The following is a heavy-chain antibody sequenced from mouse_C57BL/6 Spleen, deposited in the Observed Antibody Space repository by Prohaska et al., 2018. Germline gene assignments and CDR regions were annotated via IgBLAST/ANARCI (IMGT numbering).Heavy chain of an antibody. CDR2: IHPNSGST. J-gene: IGHJ3*01. Sequence: QVQLQQPGAELVKPGASVKLSCKASGYTFTSYWMHWVKKRPGQGLEWIGMIHPNSGSTNYNEKFKSKATLTVDKSSSTAYMQLSSLTSEDSAVYYCARIGYGNYEAYWGQGTLVTVSA. D-gene: IGHD2-10*02. CDR1: GYTFTSYW. CDR3: ARIGYGNYEAY. V-gene: IGHV1-64*01.